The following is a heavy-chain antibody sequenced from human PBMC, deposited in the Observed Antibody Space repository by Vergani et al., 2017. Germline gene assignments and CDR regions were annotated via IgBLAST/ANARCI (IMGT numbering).Heavy chain of an antibody. J-gene: IGHJ6*03. Sequence: QVQLQESGPGLVKPSETLSLTCTVSGGSISSYYWSWIRQPPGKGLEWIGYIYYSGSTNYNPSLKSRVTISVDTSKNQFSLKLSSVTAADTAVYYCARDYSSSSFPGARYYYYYMDVWGKGTTVTVSS. CDR3: ARDYSSSSFPGARYYYYYMDV. CDR2: IYYSGST. D-gene: IGHD6-6*01. V-gene: IGHV4-59*01. CDR1: GGSISSYY.